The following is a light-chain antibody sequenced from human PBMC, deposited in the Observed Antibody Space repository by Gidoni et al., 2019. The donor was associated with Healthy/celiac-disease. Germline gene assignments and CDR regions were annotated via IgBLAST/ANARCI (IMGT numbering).Light chain of an antibody. CDR3: QAWDSSSNYV. J-gene: IGLJ1*01. V-gene: IGLV3-1*01. CDR1: KLGDKY. CDR2: QDS. Sequence: SYELTQPPSVSVHPGQTASITCSGDKLGDKYACWYQQKPGQSPVLVIYQDSKRPSGIPERFSGSNSGNTATLTISGTQAMDEADYYCQAWDSSSNYVFGTGTKVTVL.